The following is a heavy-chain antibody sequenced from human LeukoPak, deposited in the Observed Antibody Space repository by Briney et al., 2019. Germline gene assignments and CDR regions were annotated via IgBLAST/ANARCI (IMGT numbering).Heavy chain of an antibody. J-gene: IGHJ4*02. CDR2: ISYDGSNK. D-gene: IGHD6-19*01. V-gene: IGHV3-30*04. CDR3: ATLVVEWLVEGTN. Sequence: GRSLRLSCAASGFTFSSYAMHWVRQAPGKGLEWVAVISYDGSNKYYADSVKGRFTISRDNSKNTLYLQMNSLRAEDTAVYYCATLVVEWLVEGTNWGQGTLVTVSS. CDR1: GFTFSSYA.